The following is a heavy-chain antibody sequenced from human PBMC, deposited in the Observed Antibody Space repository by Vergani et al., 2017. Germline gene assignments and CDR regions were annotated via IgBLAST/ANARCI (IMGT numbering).Heavy chain of an antibody. CDR1: GFTFSSYA. D-gene: IGHD3-22*01. CDR3: ARDVGYYDSSGYLDAFDI. J-gene: IGHJ3*02. CDR2: ISYDGSNK. V-gene: IGHV3-30*01. Sequence: QVQLVESGGGVVQPGRSLRLSCAASGFTFSSYAMHWVRQAPGKGLEWVAVISYDGSNKYYADSVKGRFTISRDNSKNTLYLQMNSLRAEDTAVYYCARDVGYYDSSGYLDAFDIWGQGTMVTVSS.